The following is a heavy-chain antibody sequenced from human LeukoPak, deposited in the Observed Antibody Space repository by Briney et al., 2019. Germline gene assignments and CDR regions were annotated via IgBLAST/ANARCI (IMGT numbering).Heavy chain of an antibody. V-gene: IGHV1-2*02. D-gene: IGHD5-12*01. J-gene: IGHJ4*02. CDR2: INPNSGGT. CDR1: GYTFTGCY. CDR3: ARAFVDIVATID. Sequence: ASVKVSCKASGYTFTGCYMHWVRQAPGQGLEWMGWINPNSGGTNYAQKFQGRVTMTRDTSISTAYMELSRLRSDDTAVYYCARAFVDIVATIDWGQGTLVTVSS.